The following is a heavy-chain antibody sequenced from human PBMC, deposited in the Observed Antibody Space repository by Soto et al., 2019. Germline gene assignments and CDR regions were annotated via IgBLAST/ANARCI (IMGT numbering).Heavy chain of an antibody. D-gene: IGHD3-16*01. J-gene: IGHJ4*02. Sequence: QVQLQESGPGLVKPSQTLSLTCTVSGGSISSGAYYWSGIRQHPGKGLEWIGYIYYSGNTYYNPSLKSQVTISVDTSKNQFSLKLSSVTAADTAVYYCARVGLRLGDYFDYWGQGTLVSVSS. CDR1: GGSISSGAYY. V-gene: IGHV4-31*01. CDR2: IYYSGNT. CDR3: ARVGLRLGDYFDY.